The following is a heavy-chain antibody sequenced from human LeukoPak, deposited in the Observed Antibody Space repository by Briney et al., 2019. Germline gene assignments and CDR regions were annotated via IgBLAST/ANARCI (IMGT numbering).Heavy chain of an antibody. CDR1: GFTFSSYW. V-gene: IGHV3-33*08. J-gene: IGHJ3*02. D-gene: IGHD1-14*01. CDR3: ARDGFTTSHAFDI. Sequence: GGSLRLSCAASGFTFSSYWMSWVRQAPGRGLEWVAFFWYDGTDAFYGDSVKGRFTITRDNSQNTLYLQMNSLRVEDTAVYYCARDGFTTSHAFDIWGQGTTVTVSP. CDR2: FWYDGTDA.